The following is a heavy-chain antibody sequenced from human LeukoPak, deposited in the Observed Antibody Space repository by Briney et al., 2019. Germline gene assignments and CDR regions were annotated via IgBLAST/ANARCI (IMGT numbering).Heavy chain of an antibody. Sequence: GGSLRLSCAASGFTFSSYAMSWVRQAPGKGLEWVSAISGSGGSTYYADSVKGRFTISRDNSKNTLYLQMNSLRAEDTAVYYCARGSDSSGYYSRSPFDYWGQGTLVTVSS. J-gene: IGHJ4*02. CDR1: GFTFSSYA. D-gene: IGHD3-22*01. CDR3: ARGSDSSGYYSRSPFDY. V-gene: IGHV3-23*01. CDR2: ISGSGGST.